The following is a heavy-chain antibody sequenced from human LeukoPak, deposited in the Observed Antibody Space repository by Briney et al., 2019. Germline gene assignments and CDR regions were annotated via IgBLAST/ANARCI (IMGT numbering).Heavy chain of an antibody. V-gene: IGHV3-48*03. CDR2: ISSSGSTI. Sequence: GGSLRLSCAASGFTFSSYEMNWVRQAPGKGLEWVSYISSSGSTIYYADSVKGRFTISRDNAKDSLYLQMNSLRAEDTAVCYCAREAGSSWFAPLDYWGQGTLVTVSS. CDR1: GFTFSSYE. J-gene: IGHJ4*02. CDR3: AREAGSSWFAPLDY. D-gene: IGHD6-13*01.